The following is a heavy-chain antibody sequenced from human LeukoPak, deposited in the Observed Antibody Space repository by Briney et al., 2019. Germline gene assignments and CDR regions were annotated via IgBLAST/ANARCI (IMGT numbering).Heavy chain of an antibody. CDR3: TTDIPFTSGGAIAY. J-gene: IGHJ4*02. CDR2: IISKTYGGAS. V-gene: IGHV3-49*03. Sequence: PGGSLRLSCTASGFPFDDYAVTWFRQPAGKGLEWVGFIISKTYGGASQYAASLGGRFTISRDDSKKIAYLQMNSLKTEDTAFYYCTTDIPFTSGGAIAYWGQGTLVTVSS. CDR1: GFPFDDYA. D-gene: IGHD3-16*02.